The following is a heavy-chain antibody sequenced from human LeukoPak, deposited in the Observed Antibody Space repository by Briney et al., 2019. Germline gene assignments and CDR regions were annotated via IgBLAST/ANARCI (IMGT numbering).Heavy chain of an antibody. J-gene: IGHJ4*02. V-gene: IGHV3-23*01. D-gene: IGHD5-18*01. CDR3: GKTTAGYSSGQKPAWPVDY. Sequence: GGSPRLSCEASGFTFGSFAMYWVRQAPGKGLDWIAGIFGSGGSPHYADSVKGRFTISRDNSKNTVYLQINSLRAEDTAVYYCGKTTAGYSSGQKPAWPVDYWGQGTLVTVSS. CDR2: IFGSGGSP. CDR1: GFTFGSFA.